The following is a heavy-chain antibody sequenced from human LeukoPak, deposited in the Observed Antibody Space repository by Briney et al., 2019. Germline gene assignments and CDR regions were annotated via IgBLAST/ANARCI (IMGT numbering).Heavy chain of an antibody. D-gene: IGHD4-17*01. CDR2: INNSGST. Sequence: SETLSLTCAVYGGSFSGYYWSWIRQPPGKGVEGMGEINNSGSTNYNPSLKGRVTISVDTSKNQFSLKLSSVTAADTAVYYCARGPIIYGDYAAYYYGMDVWGQGTPVTVSS. CDR3: ARGPIIYGDYAAYYYGMDV. CDR1: GGSFSGYY. V-gene: IGHV4-34*01. J-gene: IGHJ6*02.